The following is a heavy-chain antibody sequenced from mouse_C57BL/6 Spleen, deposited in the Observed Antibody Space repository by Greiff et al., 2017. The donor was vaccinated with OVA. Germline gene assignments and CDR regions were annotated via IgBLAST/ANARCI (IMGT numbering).Heavy chain of an antibody. J-gene: IGHJ3*01. CDR2: IDPEDGET. CDR1: GFNIKDYY. Sequence: VQLQQSGAELVKPGASVKLSCTASGFNIKDYYMHWVKQRTEQGLEWIGRIDPEDGETKYAPKFPGKATITADTSSNTAYLQLSSLTSEDTAVYYCARKDEDPPWFAYWGQGTLVTVSA. CDR3: ARKDEDPPWFAY. V-gene: IGHV14-2*01.